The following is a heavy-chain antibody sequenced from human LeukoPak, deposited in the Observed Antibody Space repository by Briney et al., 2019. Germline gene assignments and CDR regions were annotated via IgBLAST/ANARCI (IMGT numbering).Heavy chain of an antibody. CDR2: ISAYNGNT. D-gene: IGHD2-2*01. V-gene: IGHV1-18*01. Sequence: ASVTVSCTASGYTFNSYGISWVRPAPGQGLEWMGWISAYNGNTNYAQKLQGRVTMTTDTSTSTAYMELRRLRSDDTAVYYCARDRAAAANWFDPWGQGTLVTVSS. CDR1: GYTFNSYG. CDR3: ARDRAAAANWFDP. J-gene: IGHJ5*02.